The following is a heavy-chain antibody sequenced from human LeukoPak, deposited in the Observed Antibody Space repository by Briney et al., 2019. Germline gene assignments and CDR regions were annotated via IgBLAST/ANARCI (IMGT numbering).Heavy chain of an antibody. CDR2: IKGDGSEK. J-gene: IGHJ4*02. Sequence: PGGSLRLSCAASGFTFSTYWMTWVRQAPGKGLEWVGNIKGDGSEKYYVDSVKGRFTISRDNAKNSLYLQMNSLRSEDTAVYYCARGRSALNDYWGQGTLVTVSS. CDR1: GFTFSTYW. V-gene: IGHV3-7*03. D-gene: IGHD2-15*01. CDR3: ARGRSALNDY.